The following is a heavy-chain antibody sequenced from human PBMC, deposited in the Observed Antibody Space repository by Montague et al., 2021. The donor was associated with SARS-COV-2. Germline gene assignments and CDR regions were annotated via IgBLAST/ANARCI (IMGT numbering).Heavy chain of an antibody. J-gene: IGHJ4*02. CDR2: IYYSGST. CDR3: ARGGGYSGYDHDY. D-gene: IGHD5-12*01. CDR1: GSSVRSYY. V-gene: IGHV4-59*02. Sequence: SETLSLTCIVSGSSVRSYYWSWIRQPPGKGLERIGYIYYSGSTNYNPSLKSRVTISVDTSKNQFSLKLSSVTAADTAVYYCARGGGYSGYDHDYWGQGTLVTVSS.